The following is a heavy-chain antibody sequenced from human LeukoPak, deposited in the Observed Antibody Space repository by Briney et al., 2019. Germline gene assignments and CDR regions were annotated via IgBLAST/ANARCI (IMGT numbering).Heavy chain of an antibody. V-gene: IGHV3-74*01. CDR1: GFTFSSYW. CDR3: ARYSSTYYFDY. D-gene: IGHD2-2*01. CDR2: VNTDGSTT. Sequence: GGSLRLSCAASGFTFSSYWMHWVRRAPGKGLVWVSRVNTDGSTTTYADSVKGRFTISRDNAKNTLYLQMNSLRAEDTAVYYCARYSSTYYFDYGGQGTLATVSS. J-gene: IGHJ4*02.